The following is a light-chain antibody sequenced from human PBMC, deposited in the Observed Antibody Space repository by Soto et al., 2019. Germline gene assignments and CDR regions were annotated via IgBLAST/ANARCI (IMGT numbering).Light chain of an antibody. Sequence: EIVLTQSPATLSLSPGERATLSCRASQSVSSNYLAWYQQKPGQAPRLLISGASSRATDIPDRFSGSGSGTDFSLTISRLEPGDFAVYYCQQYNNWPYTFGQGTKLEIK. CDR2: GAS. CDR1: QSVSSNY. V-gene: IGKV3D-20*02. CDR3: QQYNNWPYT. J-gene: IGKJ2*01.